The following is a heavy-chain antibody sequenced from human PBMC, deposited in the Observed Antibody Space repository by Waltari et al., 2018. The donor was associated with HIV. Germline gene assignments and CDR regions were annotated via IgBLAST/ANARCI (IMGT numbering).Heavy chain of an antibody. CDR2: IYHSGST. CDR1: GGSLSSSNW. D-gene: IGHD3-22*01. J-gene: IGHJ2*01. Sequence: QVQLQESGPGLVKPSGTLSLTCAVSGGSLSSSNWWSWVRQPPGKGLEWIGEIYHSGSTNYNPSLKSRVTISVDKSKNQFSLKLSSVTAADTAVYYCARFETYYYDSSGYRNWYFDLWGRGTLVTVSS. CDR3: ARFETYYYDSSGYRNWYFDL. V-gene: IGHV4-4*02.